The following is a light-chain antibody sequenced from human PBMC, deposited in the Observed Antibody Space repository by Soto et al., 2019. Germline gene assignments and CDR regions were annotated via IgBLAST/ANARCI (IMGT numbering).Light chain of an antibody. Sequence: EIVLTQSPGILSLSPGERATLSCRASQKISNKYLAWYQQKPGQAPRLLIFGASTRATGIPDRFVGRGSGTDFTLTISRLEPEYFAVYYCQQYDLALNFGPWTKVEIK. CDR1: QKISNKY. J-gene: IGKJ3*01. V-gene: IGKV3-20*01. CDR2: GAS. CDR3: QQYDLALN.